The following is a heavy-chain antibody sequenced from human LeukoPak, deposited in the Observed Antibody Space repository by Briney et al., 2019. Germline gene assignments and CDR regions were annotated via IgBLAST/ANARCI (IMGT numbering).Heavy chain of an antibody. CDR1: GFTFSNYG. D-gene: IGHD2-21*02. CDR3: ASDCGGDCYSLDY. J-gene: IGHJ4*02. V-gene: IGHV3-30*03. CDR2: ISYDGSNK. Sequence: GGSLRLSCAASGFTFSNYGMHWVCQAPGKGLEWVAVISYDGSNKYYADSVKGRFTISRDNSKNTLYLQMNSLRAEDTAVYYCASDCGGDCYSLDYWGQGTLVTVSS.